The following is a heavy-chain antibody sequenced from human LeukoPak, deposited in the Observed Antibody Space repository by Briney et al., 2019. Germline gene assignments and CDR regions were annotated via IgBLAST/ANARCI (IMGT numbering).Heavy chain of an antibody. CDR2: INYDGSEK. CDR3: TRDQH. CDR1: GFTFSSYS. Sequence: GGSLRLSCAASGFTFSSYSMNWVRQTPGKGLEWVASINYDGSEKYYVGSVEGRFTISRDSAKKSLFLQMNSLRAEDTAIYYCTRDQHWGQGTLVTVSS. J-gene: IGHJ1*01. V-gene: IGHV3-7*01.